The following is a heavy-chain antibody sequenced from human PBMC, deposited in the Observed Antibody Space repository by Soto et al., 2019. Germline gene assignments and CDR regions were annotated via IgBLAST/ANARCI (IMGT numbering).Heavy chain of an antibody. CDR1: GFTFSSYA. CDR3: ARDMEDIVLVPAAPRGWFDP. J-gene: IGHJ5*02. Sequence: PGGSLRLSCAASGFTFSSYAMHWVRQAPGKGLEWVAVISYDGSNKYYADSVKGRFTISRDNSKNTLYLQMNSLRAEDTAVYYCARDMEDIVLVPAAPRGWFDPWGQGTLVTVSS. CDR2: ISYDGSNK. D-gene: IGHD2-2*01. V-gene: IGHV3-30-3*01.